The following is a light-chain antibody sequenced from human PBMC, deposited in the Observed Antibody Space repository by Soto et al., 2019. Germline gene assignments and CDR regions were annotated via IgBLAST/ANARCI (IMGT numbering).Light chain of an antibody. CDR1: SSDVGGYNY. CDR2: EVS. CDR3: SSYGGSKTYV. V-gene: IGLV2-8*01. J-gene: IGLJ1*01. Sequence: QSALTQPPSASGSPGQSVTISCTGTSSDVGGYNYVSWYQQHPGKAPKLMIYEVSKRPSGVPDRFSGSKSGNTASLTVSGLQAEDEGDFCCSSYGGSKTYVFGTGTKATGL.